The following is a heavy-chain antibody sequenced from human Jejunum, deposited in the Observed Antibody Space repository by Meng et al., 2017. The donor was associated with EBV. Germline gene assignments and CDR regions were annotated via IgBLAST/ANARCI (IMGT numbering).Heavy chain of an antibody. V-gene: IGHV4-4*02. CDR2: IYYSGST. D-gene: IGHD2-21*02. CDR3: VRGGDYCLVY. Sequence: LVQPWGTVSLTSPEPVTAISSRNWWRWVRHSPGRGLEWIGEIYYSGSTNYNPSLKSRVPILVDRSENHFSLHLSSVTAADTAVYYCVRGGDYCLVYWGQGTLVTVSS. J-gene: IGHJ4*02. CDR1: VTAISSRNW.